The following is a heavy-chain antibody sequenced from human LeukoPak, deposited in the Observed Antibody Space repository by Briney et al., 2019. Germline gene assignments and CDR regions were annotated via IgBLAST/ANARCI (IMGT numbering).Heavy chain of an antibody. CDR2: IKTDGSSI. CDR1: GFTFSSYW. J-gene: IGHJ4*02. Sequence: GGPPRLSCTASGFTFSSYWMHWVRQAPGKGLVWVSHIKTDGSSITYADSVKGRFTISRDNAKNTLYLQMNSLRAEDTAVYYCARVRYNNALDYWGQGTLVTASS. V-gene: IGHV3-74*03. CDR3: ARVRYNNALDY. D-gene: IGHD1-14*01.